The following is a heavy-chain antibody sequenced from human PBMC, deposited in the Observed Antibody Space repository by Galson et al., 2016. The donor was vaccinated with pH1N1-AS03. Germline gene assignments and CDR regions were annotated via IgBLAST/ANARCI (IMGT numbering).Heavy chain of an antibody. J-gene: IGHJ4*02. CDR1: GDSISNNNYH. Sequence: LSLTCTVSGDSISNNNYHWGWTRQPPGKGLEWIGNIYYTGSTYYNPSLKSRVTLSADMSKDQFSLQLNSVSAADTAVYYCARSINGSPADYWGQGTLVTVSS. CDR2: IYYTGST. V-gene: IGHV4-39*01. D-gene: IGHD1-26*01. CDR3: ARSINGSPADY.